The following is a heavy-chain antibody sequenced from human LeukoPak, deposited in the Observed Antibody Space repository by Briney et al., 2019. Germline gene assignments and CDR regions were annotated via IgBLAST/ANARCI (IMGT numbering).Heavy chain of an antibody. CDR1: GFTFSSYE. CDR3: ARTDIGDWGYFGY. V-gene: IGHV3-48*03. Sequence: GGSLRLSCAASGFTFSSYEMNWVRQAPGKGLEWVSYISSSGSTIYYADSVKGRFTISRDNAKNSLYLQMNSLRAEDTAVYYCARTDIGDWGYFGYRGQGTLVTVSS. J-gene: IGHJ4*02. D-gene: IGHD3/OR15-3a*01. CDR2: ISSSGSTI.